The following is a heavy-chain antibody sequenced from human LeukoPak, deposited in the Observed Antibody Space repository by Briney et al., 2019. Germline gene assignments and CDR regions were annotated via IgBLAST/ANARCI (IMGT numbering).Heavy chain of an antibody. CDR2: ISTDARTI. Sequence: GGSLRLSCAASGFAFSTNWMHWVRQAPGKGLVWVSHISTDARTITYADFVKGRFTISRDNAKNSLYLQMNSLRAEDTAVYYCARDLLRFGELVPYFDYWGQGTLVTVSS. CDR3: ARDLLRFGELVPYFDY. CDR1: GFAFSTNW. D-gene: IGHD3-10*01. V-gene: IGHV3-74*01. J-gene: IGHJ4*02.